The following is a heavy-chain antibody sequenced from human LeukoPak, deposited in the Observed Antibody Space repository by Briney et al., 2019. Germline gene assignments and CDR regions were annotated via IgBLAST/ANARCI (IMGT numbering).Heavy chain of an antibody. V-gene: IGHV1-46*01. CDR2: INPSGGST. D-gene: IGHD3-9*01. J-gene: IGHJ4*02. CDR3: ARSPDILTGENFDY. CDR1: GYTFTSYY. Sequence: GAPVKVSCKASGYTFTSYYMHWVRQAPGQGLEWMGIINPSGGSTSYAQKFQGRVTMTRDMSTSTDYMELSSLRSEDTAVFYCARSPDILTGENFDYWGQGTLVTVSS.